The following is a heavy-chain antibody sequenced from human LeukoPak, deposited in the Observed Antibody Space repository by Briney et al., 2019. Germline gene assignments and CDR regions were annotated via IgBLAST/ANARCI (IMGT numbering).Heavy chain of an antibody. Sequence: GESLQISCKGSGYSFTSYWIGWVRQLPGKGLEWMGIIYPGDSDTRYSPSFQGQVTISADKSISTAYLQWSSLKASDTAIYYCARLYRRYDILTGYYLPYYFDYWGQGTLVTVSS. CDR1: GYSFTSYW. CDR2: IYPGDSDT. J-gene: IGHJ4*02. D-gene: IGHD3-9*01. CDR3: ARLYRRYDILTGYYLPYYFDY. V-gene: IGHV5-51*01.